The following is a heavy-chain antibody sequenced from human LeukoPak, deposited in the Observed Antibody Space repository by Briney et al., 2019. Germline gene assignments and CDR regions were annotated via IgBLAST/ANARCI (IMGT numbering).Heavy chain of an antibody. CDR2: MYYSGST. Sequence: SETLSLTCTVSNGSMSSYYWSWIRQPPGKGLEWIGSMYYSGSTKYNPSLKSRVTMSVDTSRNQFFLRLTSVTAADTAVYYCARDHNDYGDYYFDYWGQGTLVTVSS. CDR3: ARDHNDYGDYYFDY. D-gene: IGHD4-17*01. CDR1: NGSMSSYY. J-gene: IGHJ4*02. V-gene: IGHV4-59*01.